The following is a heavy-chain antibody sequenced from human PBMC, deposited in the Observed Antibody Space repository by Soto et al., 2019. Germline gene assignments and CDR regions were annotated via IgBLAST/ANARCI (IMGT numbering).Heavy chain of an antibody. CDR1: GFTVSSNY. Sequence: PGGSLRLSCAASGFTVSSNYMSWVRQAPGKGLEWISIIYSGGSTYYADSVKGRFTISRDNSENTLYLQMNSLRAEDTAGYYCARTCSGGTCSFDYWGQGTLVTVSS. D-gene: IGHD2-15*01. J-gene: IGHJ4*02. CDR2: IYSGGST. CDR3: ARTCSGGTCSFDY. V-gene: IGHV3-66*01.